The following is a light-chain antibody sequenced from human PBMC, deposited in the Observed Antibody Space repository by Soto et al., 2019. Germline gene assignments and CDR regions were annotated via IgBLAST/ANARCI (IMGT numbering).Light chain of an antibody. CDR2: WAS. CDR3: QQHYNIPFT. V-gene: IGKV4-1*01. CDR1: QSVLYSSNNKNY. Sequence: DIVMTQSPDSLAVSLGERATINCKSSQSVLYSSNNKNYLAWYQQKPGQPPKLLIYWASTREYGVPDRFSGSGSGTDLTLTISSLQAEDVAVYFCQQHYNIPFTFGPGTKVDIK. J-gene: IGKJ3*01.